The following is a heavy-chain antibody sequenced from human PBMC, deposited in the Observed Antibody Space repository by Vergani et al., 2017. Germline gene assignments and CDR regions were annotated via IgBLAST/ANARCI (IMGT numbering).Heavy chain of an antibody. CDR3: VRDSVRSGDYVDFWFDP. Sequence: QVQLVESGGGVVQPGGSLRLSCAASGFTFSSYGMHWVRQAPGKGLEWVAFIRYYGSNEYHADSVMGRLTISRYNSNNTLYMQMNSLRVEDTARYYCVRDSVRSGDYVDFWFDPWGQGTLVTVSS. J-gene: IGHJ5*02. V-gene: IGHV3-30*02. D-gene: IGHD4-17*01. CDR2: IRYYGSNE. CDR1: GFTFSSYG.